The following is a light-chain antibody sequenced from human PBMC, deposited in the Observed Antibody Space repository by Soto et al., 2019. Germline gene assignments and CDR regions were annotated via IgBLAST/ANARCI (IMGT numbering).Light chain of an antibody. Sequence: EIVLTQSPGTLSLSPGERATLSCRASQSVSSTYLGWYQQKPGQAPRLLIYAASSRATGIPDRFSGSGSGTDFTLTISRLEPEDLAVYYCQQYGSSPLTFGGGTKVEI. CDR1: QSVSSTY. J-gene: IGKJ4*01. CDR2: AAS. V-gene: IGKV3-20*01. CDR3: QQYGSSPLT.